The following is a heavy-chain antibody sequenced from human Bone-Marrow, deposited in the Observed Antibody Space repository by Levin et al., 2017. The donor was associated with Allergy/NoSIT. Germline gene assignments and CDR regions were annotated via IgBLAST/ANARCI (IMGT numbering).Heavy chain of an antibody. J-gene: IGHJ4*02. CDR3: ARGMTYRPSLGIDY. Sequence: GESLKVSCKTSGYTFISHAIHWVRQAPGQSLAWVGWINPDSGYTKFSQNFQGRVTITRDTSATTAYMELTSLTSEDTAVYYCARGMTYRPSLGIDYWGQGTLVTVSS. V-gene: IGHV1-3*01. CDR2: INPDSGYT. CDR1: GYTFISHA. D-gene: IGHD1-1*01.